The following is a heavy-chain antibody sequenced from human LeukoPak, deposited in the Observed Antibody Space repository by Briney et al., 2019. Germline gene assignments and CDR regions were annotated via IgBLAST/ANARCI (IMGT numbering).Heavy chain of an antibody. Sequence: SETLSLTCTVSGGSISSGDYYWSWIRQPPGKGLEWIGYIYYSGSTYYNPSLKSRVTISVDTSKNQFSLKLSSVTAADTAVYYCASVHSHYGVVGAFDIWGQGTMVTVSS. D-gene: IGHD3-3*01. J-gene: IGHJ3*02. CDR3: ASVHSHYGVVGAFDI. CDR2: IYYSGST. CDR1: GGSISSGDYY. V-gene: IGHV4-30-4*08.